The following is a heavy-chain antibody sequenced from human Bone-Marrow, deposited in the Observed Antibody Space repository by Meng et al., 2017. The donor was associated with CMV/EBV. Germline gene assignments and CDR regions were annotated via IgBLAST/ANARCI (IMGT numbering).Heavy chain of an antibody. CDR3: ARVDDYSGSGSYYRAFAS. CDR2: INPNSGGT. V-gene: IGHV1-2*02. J-gene: IGHJ4*02. CDR1: GYTFTGYY. D-gene: IGHD3-10*01. Sequence: ASEKVSCKAFGYTFTGYYMHWVRQAPGQGLEWMGWINPNSGGTNYAQKFQGRVTITRNTSISTADMELSSRRSEDTAVYYCARVDDYSGSGSYYRAFASWGPGTLVTVSS.